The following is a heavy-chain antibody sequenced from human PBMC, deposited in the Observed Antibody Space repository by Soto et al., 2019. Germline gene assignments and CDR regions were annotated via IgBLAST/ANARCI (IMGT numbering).Heavy chain of an antibody. CDR1: GYTFSNYY. CDR3: ASRVTDYYDSSGYSLLVAFDI. CDR2: INPSGGST. Sequence: ASVKVSCKASGYTFSNYYMHWVRQAPGQGLEWMGIINPSGGSTSYPQKFQGRVTMTTDTSTSTAYMELSSLRSEDTAVYYCASRVTDYYDSSGYSLLVAFDIWGQGTMVTVSS. V-gene: IGHV1-46*01. D-gene: IGHD3-22*01. J-gene: IGHJ3*02.